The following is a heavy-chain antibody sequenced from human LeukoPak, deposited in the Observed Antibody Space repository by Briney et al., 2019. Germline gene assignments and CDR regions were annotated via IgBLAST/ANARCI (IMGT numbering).Heavy chain of an antibody. D-gene: IGHD2-2*01. CDR3: ARAPGSYYALVGSPFDY. CDR2: IFSSGNT. V-gene: IGHV4-61*10. J-gene: IGHJ4*02. CDR1: SGSISTSNYY. Sequence: SETLSLTRTVSSGSISTSNYYWSWIRQPAGKGLEWIGRIFSSGNTNYNPSLKSRVTMSVDTSKTQFSLKLSSVTAADTAVYYCARAPGSYYALVGSPFDYWGQGTLVTVSS.